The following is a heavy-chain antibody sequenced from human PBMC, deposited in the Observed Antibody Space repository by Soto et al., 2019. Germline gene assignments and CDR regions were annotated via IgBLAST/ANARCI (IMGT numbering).Heavy chain of an antibody. J-gene: IGHJ6*02. D-gene: IGHD3-3*01. CDR3: VRAPAITIPYAMDV. CDR2: VFNRGTT. Sequence: PSETLSLTCTVSGGSISSYYWSWIRQPPGKGLEWIGYVFNRGTTDYSPSLKSRVSISFDRSKRQFSLEVSSVTAADTAVYYCVRAPAITIPYAMDVWGQGTTVTVSS. V-gene: IGHV4-59*01. CDR1: GGSISSYY.